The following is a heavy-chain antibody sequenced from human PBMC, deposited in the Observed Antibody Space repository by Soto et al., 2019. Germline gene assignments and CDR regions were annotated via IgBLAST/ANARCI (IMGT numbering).Heavy chain of an antibody. CDR1: GYTFINHN. V-gene: IGHV1-18*01. J-gene: IGHJ3*01. CDR3: ARDQTKWLNDAYDF. Sequence: QVQLVQSGADVKKPGASVKLSCKASGYTFINHNINWVRQAPGQGPAWLGRISPSTGKTDYPQKFQGRVSMTTDTSTSTAYMELRSLTADDTPVYYFARDQTKWLNDAYDFWGQGTMVTVSS. D-gene: IGHD2-8*01. CDR2: ISPSTGKT.